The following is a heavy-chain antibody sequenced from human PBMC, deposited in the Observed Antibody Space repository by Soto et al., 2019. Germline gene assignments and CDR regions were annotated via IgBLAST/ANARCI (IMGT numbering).Heavy chain of an antibody. V-gene: IGHV3-30*04. J-gene: IGHJ4*02. CDR2: LSPNGENQ. D-gene: IGHD3-22*01. CDR1: AFSFNKYA. CDR3: ATGAAFYYDTSRF. Sequence: PGGSLRLSCADPAFSFNKYALHWIRQAPGEGLEWVAVLSPNGENQYYRDSVRGRFTISRDTSKSTLYLQMTSLRPEDTAVYYCATGAAFYYDTSRFWGQGTLVTV.